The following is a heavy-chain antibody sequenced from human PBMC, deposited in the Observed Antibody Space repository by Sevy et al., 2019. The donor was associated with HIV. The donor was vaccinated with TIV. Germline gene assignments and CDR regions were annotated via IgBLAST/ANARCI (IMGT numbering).Heavy chain of an antibody. Sequence: GGSLRLSCAASGFTFSSFAMHWVRRAPGKGLEWVARRSYDGSDKDYADSVKGRFTISRDNFKNTLYLQMNSLTTEDTAVYYCARPRANYVDHYFFYAMDVWGQGTTVTVSS. CDR1: GFTFSSFA. CDR3: ARPRANYVDHYFFYAMDV. V-gene: IGHV3-30-3*01. D-gene: IGHD4-17*01. CDR2: RSYDGSDK. J-gene: IGHJ6*02.